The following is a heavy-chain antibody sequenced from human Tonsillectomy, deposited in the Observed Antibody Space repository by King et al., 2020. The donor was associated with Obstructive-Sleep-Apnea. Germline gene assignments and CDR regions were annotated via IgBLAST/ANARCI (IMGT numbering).Heavy chain of an antibody. CDR2: IKQDGSEK. CDR3: ARWDRWPEAFDI. D-gene: IGHD5-24*01. CDR1: GFIFSGYW. V-gene: IGHV3-7*01. Sequence: EVQLVESGGGLVQPGGSLRLSCTASGFIFSGYWMSWVRQAPGKGLEWVANIKQDGSEKYYVDSVKGRLTISRDNGKSSLFLQVNTLRVEDTAVYFCARWDRWPEAFDIWGQGTMVSVSS. J-gene: IGHJ3*02.